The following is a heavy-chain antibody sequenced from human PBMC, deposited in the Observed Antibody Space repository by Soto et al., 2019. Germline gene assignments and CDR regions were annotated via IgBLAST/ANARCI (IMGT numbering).Heavy chain of an antibody. D-gene: IGHD3-22*01. V-gene: IGHV3-30-3*01. CDR1: GFTFSDYA. Sequence: GGSLRLSCAASGFTFSDYAMHWVRQPPGKWLEWVAVILSDGSNEYYADSVKGRFTISRDNSKNTLYLQMNSPRADDTAVYYCAKDYSYDSPGYKRFDYWGQGXLVTVYS. CDR3: AKDYSYDSPGYKRFDY. J-gene: IGHJ4*02. CDR2: ILSDGSNE.